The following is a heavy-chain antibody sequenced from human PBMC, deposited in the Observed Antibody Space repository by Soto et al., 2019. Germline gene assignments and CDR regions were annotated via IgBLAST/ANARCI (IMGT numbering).Heavy chain of an antibody. CDR2: IYQSGNT. Sequence: QVQLQESGPGVVKPSGTLSLTCAVSSGSISSTNWWSWVRQSPGKGLEWIGEIYQSGNTNYNPSLKSRVTISVDKSKYQCFLKLSSVTAADTAVYYCAGGIPGTVDWYFGLWGRGTQVTVSS. CDR1: SGSISSTNW. D-gene: IGHD1-7*01. J-gene: IGHJ2*01. CDR3: AGGIPGTVDWYFGL. V-gene: IGHV4-4*02.